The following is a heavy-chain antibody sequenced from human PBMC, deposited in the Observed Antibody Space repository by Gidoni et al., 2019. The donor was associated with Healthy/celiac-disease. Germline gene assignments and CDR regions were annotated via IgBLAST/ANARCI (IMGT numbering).Heavy chain of an antibody. J-gene: IGHJ6*02. V-gene: IGHV3-11*05. D-gene: IGHD3-16*01. Sequence: QVQLVESGGGLVKPGGSLSLSCASSGFPFRDYHMSWIRQAPGKGLEWVSYISSSSSYTNYADSVKGRFTISRDNAKNSLYLQMNSLRAEDTAVYYCARAYYDYIGGPLRWMDVWGQGTTVTVSS. CDR3: ARAYYDYIGGPLRWMDV. CDR2: ISSSSSYT. CDR1: GFPFRDYH.